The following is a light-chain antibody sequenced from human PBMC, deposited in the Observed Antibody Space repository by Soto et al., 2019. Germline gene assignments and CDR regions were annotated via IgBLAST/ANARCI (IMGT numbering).Light chain of an antibody. CDR3: SSYTSTSTRV. Sequence: QSVLTQPAFVSGSPGQSITISCTGTSSDVGGYNYVSWYQHPPGKAPKLMISEVSNRPSGVSNRFSGSKSGNTASLTISGLQAEDEAHYYCSSYTSTSTRVFGTGTKVTVL. J-gene: IGLJ1*01. CDR1: SSDVGGYNY. CDR2: EVS. V-gene: IGLV2-14*01.